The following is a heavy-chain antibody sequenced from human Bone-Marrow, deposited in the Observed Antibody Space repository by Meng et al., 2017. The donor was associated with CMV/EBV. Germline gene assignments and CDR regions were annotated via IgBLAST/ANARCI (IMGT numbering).Heavy chain of an antibody. D-gene: IGHD6-13*01. CDR2: ISSSSSYI. J-gene: IGHJ4*02. CDR3: ARPSSREGY. V-gene: IGHV3-21*01. Sequence: GSLKISCAASGFTFSSYSMNWVRQAPGKGLEWVSSISSSSSYIYYADSVKGRFTISRDNAKNSLYLQMNSLRAEDTAVYYCARPSSREGYWGQGTLVTVSS. CDR1: GFTFSSYS.